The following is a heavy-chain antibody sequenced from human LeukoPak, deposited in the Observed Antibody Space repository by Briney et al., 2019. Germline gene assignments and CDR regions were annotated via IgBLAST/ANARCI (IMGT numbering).Heavy chain of an antibody. Sequence: GGSLRLSCAASGFTFSSYGMHWVRQAPGKGLEWVAVIWYDGSNKYYADSVKGRFTISRDNSKNTLYLQMNSLRAEDTAVYYCAREAYYYGSGSYYGAFDIWGQGTMVTVSS. V-gene: IGHV3-30*19. CDR2: IWYDGSNK. CDR1: GFTFSSYG. CDR3: AREAYYYGSGSYYGAFDI. J-gene: IGHJ3*02. D-gene: IGHD3-10*01.